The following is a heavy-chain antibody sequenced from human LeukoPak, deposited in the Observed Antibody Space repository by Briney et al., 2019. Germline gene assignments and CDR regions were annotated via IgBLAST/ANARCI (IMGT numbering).Heavy chain of an antibody. D-gene: IGHD7-27*01. CDR2: ISSNGDNT. Sequence: GGSLRLSCSVSGFTFSTYVMHWVRQAPGKGLEYVSAISSNGDNTYYADSVKGRFTISRDNPKNTLYLQISSLRADDTAVYYCVLGTGYWGQGTL. V-gene: IGHV3-64D*06. J-gene: IGHJ4*02. CDR3: VLGTGY. CDR1: GFTFSTYV.